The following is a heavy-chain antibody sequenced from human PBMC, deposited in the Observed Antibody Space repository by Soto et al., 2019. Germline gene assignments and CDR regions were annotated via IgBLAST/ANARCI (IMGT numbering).Heavy chain of an antibody. V-gene: IGHV3-30-3*01. CDR3: ARDVDTAMVTLDY. J-gene: IGHJ4*02. CDR2: ISYDGSNK. Sequence: QVQLVESGGGVVQPGRSLRLSCAASGFTFSSYAMHWVRQAPGKGLEWVAVISYDGSNKYYADSVKGRFTISRDNSKNPLYLQMNSLRAEDTAVYYCARDVDTAMVTLDYWGQGTLVTVSS. CDR1: GFTFSSYA. D-gene: IGHD5-18*01.